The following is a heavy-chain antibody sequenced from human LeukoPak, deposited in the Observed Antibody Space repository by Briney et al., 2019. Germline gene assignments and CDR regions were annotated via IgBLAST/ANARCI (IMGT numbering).Heavy chain of an antibody. Sequence: PSETLSLTCTVSGGSISSYYWSWIRQPPGKGLEWIGYIYYSGSTNYNPSLKSRVTISVDTSKNQFSLKLSSVTAADTAVYYCARDRFKYSSSWYESGYYYGMDVWGQGTTVTASS. V-gene: IGHV4-59*01. D-gene: IGHD6-13*01. CDR2: IYYSGST. CDR3: ARDRFKYSSSWYESGYYYGMDV. CDR1: GGSISSYY. J-gene: IGHJ6*02.